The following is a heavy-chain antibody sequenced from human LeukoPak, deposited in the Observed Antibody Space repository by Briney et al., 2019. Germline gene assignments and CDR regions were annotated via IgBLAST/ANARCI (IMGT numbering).Heavy chain of an antibody. J-gene: IGHJ4*02. CDR3: ARELIWFSYYYDSSGYYLDY. D-gene: IGHD3-22*01. CDR1: GYTFTSYG. V-gene: IGHV1-18*01. Sequence: ASVKVSCKASGYTFTSYGISWVRQAPGQGLEWMGWISAYNGNTNCAQKLQGRVTMTTDTSTSTAYMELRSLRSDDTAVYYCARELIWFSYYYDSSGYYLDYWGQGTLVTVSS. CDR2: ISAYNGNT.